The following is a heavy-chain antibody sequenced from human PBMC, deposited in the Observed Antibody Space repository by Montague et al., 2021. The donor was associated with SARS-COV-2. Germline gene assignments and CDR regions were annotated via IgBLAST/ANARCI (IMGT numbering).Heavy chain of an antibody. J-gene: IGHJ6*02. D-gene: IGHD2-21*01. Sequence: SETLSPTCIVSGGSINSFYWSWIRQPPGKGLEWIGYIYHSGTTHYSPSLKSRVAISLDTSKNQFSLTLNSVTAADTAVYYCARPSMVSRNYYYYGIDVWGQGTTVTVSS. CDR1: GGSINSFY. CDR2: IYHSGTT. CDR3: ARPSMVSRNYYYYGIDV. V-gene: IGHV4-59*01.